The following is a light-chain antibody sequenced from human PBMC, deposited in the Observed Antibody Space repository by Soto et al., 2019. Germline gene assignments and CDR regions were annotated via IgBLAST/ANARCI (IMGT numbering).Light chain of an antibody. CDR3: QIWGTGIHVV. J-gene: IGLJ2*01. Sequence: QAVVTQSPSASASLGASVKLTCTLSSGHSSYAIAWHQQQPEKGPRYLMKLNSDGSHNKGDGIPDRFSGSRSGAERYLTISSLQSEDEADYYCQIWGTGIHVVFGGGTKLTVL. V-gene: IGLV4-69*01. CDR1: SGHSSYA. CDR2: LNSDGSH.